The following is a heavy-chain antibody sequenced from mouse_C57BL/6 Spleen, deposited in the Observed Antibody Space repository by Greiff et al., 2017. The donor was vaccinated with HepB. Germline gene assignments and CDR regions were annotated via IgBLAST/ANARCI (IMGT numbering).Heavy chain of an antibody. CDR3: ARRPPRGALTWDEGYCDV. D-gene: IGHD4-1*01. CDR2: IDPSDSYT. Sequence: QVQLQQPGAELVMPGASVKLSCKASGYTFTSYWMHWVKQRPGQGLEWIGEIDPSDSYTNYNQKFKGKSTLTVDKSSSTAYMQLSSLTSADSAVYYCARRPPRGALTWDEGYCDVWGTGTTVTVSS. J-gene: IGHJ1*03. V-gene: IGHV1-69*01. CDR1: GYTFTSYW.